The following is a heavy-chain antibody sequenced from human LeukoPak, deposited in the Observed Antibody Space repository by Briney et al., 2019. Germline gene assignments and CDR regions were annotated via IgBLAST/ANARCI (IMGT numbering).Heavy chain of an antibody. CDR3: ARDGCSGGSCYDGMDV. D-gene: IGHD2-15*01. CDR1: GGSFSSGSYY. Sequence: SETLSLTCTVSGGSFSSGSYYWSWIRQPPGKGLEWIGYIYYSGSTNYNPSLKSRVTISVDTSKNQFSLKLSSVTAADTAVYYCARDGCSGGSCYDGMDVWGKGTTVTVSS. CDR2: IYYSGST. J-gene: IGHJ6*04. V-gene: IGHV4-61*01.